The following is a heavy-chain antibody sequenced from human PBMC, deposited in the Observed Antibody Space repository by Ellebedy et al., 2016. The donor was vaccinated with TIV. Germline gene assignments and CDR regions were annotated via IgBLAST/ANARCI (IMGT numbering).Heavy chain of an antibody. Sequence: SLKISCAASGFTFDDYAIHWVRQGPGKGLEWVSGISWNSGSIGYADSVKGRFSISRDNAKNSLYLQMNSLRPEDTALYYCARASLEYYGSGKWGPFDYWGQGILVTVSS. CDR3: ARASLEYYGSGKWGPFDY. CDR2: ISWNSGSI. CDR1: GFTFDDYA. V-gene: IGHV3-9*01. J-gene: IGHJ4*02. D-gene: IGHD3-10*01.